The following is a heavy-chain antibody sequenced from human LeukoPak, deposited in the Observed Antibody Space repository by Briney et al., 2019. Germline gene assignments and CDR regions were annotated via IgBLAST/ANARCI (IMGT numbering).Heavy chain of an antibody. J-gene: IGHJ5*02. V-gene: IGHV1-8*03. Sequence: GASVKVSCKASGYTFTSYDINWGGQATGQGREGRGWMNPNRGKTGNAKKFQGGVTITRNTSISTAYLELSSLRSEDTAVYYCARGSIATTTGITWGQGTLVTVSS. CDR3: ARGSIATTTGIT. CDR1: GYTFTSYD. CDR2: MNPNRGKT. D-gene: IGHD6-6*01.